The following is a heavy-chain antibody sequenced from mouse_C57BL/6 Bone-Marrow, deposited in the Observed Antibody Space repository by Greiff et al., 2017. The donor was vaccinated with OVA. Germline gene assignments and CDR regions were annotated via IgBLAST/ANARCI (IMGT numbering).Heavy chain of an antibody. CDR1: GFNIKDDY. V-gene: IGHV14-4*01. J-gene: IGHJ2*01. CDR3: TGRFDC. CDR2: IVPENGDT. Sequence: VQLKESGAELVRPGASVKLSCTASGFNIKDDYMHWVKQRPEQGLEWIGWIVPENGDTEYASKFQGKATITADTSSNTAYLQLSTLTSEDTAVYYCTGRFDCWGRGTTLTVSA.